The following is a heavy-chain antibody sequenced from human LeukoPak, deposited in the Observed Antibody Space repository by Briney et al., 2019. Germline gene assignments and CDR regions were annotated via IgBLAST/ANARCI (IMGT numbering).Heavy chain of an antibody. CDR3: ARGQGSSGWYNWFDP. Sequence: SGTLSLTCAVSGGSISSSNWWSWVRQPPGKGLEWIGEIYHSGSTDYNPSLKSRVTISVDTSKNQFSLKLTSVTAADTAVYYCARGQGSSGWYNWFDPWGQGTLVTVSS. V-gene: IGHV4-4*02. CDR1: GGSISSSNW. J-gene: IGHJ5*02. D-gene: IGHD6-19*01. CDR2: IYHSGST.